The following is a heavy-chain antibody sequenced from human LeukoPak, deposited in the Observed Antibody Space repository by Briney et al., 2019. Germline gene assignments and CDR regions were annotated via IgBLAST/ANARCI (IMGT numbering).Heavy chain of an antibody. CDR1: GFTFSSYA. CDR3: AKVLNYYGSGYFDY. J-gene: IGHJ4*02. CDR2: ISGSGGST. V-gene: IGHV3-23*01. D-gene: IGHD3-10*01. Sequence: GGSLRLSCAASGFTFSSYAMSWVRQAPGKGLEWVSSISGSGGSTYYADSVKGRFTISRDNSKNTLYLQMNSLRAEHTAVYYCAKVLNYYGSGYFDYWGQGTLVTVSS.